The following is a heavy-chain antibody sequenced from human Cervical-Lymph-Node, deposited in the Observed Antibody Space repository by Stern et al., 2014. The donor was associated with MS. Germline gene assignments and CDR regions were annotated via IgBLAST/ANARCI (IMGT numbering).Heavy chain of an antibody. CDR1: GFTVSRDY. CDR3: ARDTSSPERSDW. J-gene: IGHJ4*02. Sequence: DVQLVESGGGVIQPGGSLRLSCTASGFTVSRDYMTWVRQAPGKGLEWVLLITNVGGTFYTDSVKGRFTISRDDSKNTVYLHMTSLRAEDTAMYYCARDTSSPERSDWWGQGTLVTVSS. V-gene: IGHV3-53*01. D-gene: IGHD1-1*01. CDR2: ITNVGGT.